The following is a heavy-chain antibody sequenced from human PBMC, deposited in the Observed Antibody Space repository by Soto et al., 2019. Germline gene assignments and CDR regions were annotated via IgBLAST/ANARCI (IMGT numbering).Heavy chain of an antibody. CDR1: GFTFRNYA. J-gene: IGHJ5*02. CDR3: AKDEVARNGDWDWFDP. V-gene: IGHV3-23*01. D-gene: IGHD6-19*01. Sequence: EVQLLESGGGLVQPGGSVRLSCAASGFTFRNYAMTWVRQAPGKGLEWVSSIHGEGAGTYYADSVKGRFTVSRDDSNETLYLQMSSLRVDDTAVYYCAKDEVARNGDWDWFDPWGQGTLVTVAS. CDR2: IHGEGAGT.